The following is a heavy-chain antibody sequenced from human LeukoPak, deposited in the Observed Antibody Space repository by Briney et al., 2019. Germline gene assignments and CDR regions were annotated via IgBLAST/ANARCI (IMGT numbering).Heavy chain of an antibody. J-gene: IGHJ4*02. Sequence: SQTLSLTCAISGDSVSSNSTAWNWIRQSPSRGLEWLGRTYYRSKWYNDYAVSVKSRITINADTSKSQFSLHLNSVTPEDTAVYYCAKHGSGALNYWGQGTLVTVSS. D-gene: IGHD6-19*01. CDR1: GDSVSSNSTA. V-gene: IGHV6-1*01. CDR3: AKHGSGALNY. CDR2: TYYRSKWYN.